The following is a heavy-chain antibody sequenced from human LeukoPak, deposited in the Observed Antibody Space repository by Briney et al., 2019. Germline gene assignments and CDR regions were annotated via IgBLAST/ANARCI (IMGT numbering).Heavy chain of an antibody. J-gene: IGHJ4*02. D-gene: IGHD3-22*01. Sequence: SETLSLTRTVSGGSISSSSYYWGWIRQPPGKGLEWIGSIYYSGSTYYNPSLRSRVTISVDTSKTQFSLKLNSVTAADTAVYYCARLVFYDRRLDYWGQGTLVTVSS. CDR3: ARLVFYDRRLDY. CDR1: GGSISSSSYY. CDR2: IYYSGST. V-gene: IGHV4-39*01.